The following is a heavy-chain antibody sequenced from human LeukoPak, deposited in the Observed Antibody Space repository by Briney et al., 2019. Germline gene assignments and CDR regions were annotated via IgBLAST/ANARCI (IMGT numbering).Heavy chain of an antibody. J-gene: IGHJ4*02. V-gene: IGHV4-34*01. CDR2: INHSGST. CDR1: GFSFSSYS. Sequence: GSLRLSCAASGFSFSSYSMSWVRQPPGKGLEWIGEINHSGSTNYNPSLKSRVTISVDTSKNQFSLKLSSVTAADTAVYYCARAPRDMYYFDYWGQGTLVTVSS. CDR3: ARAPRDMYYFDY.